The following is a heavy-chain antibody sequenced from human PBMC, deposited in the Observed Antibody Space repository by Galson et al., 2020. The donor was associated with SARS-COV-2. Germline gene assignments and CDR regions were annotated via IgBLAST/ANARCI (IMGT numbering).Heavy chain of an antibody. CDR1: GFTFSNFA. CDR2: VSHDGNNK. Sequence: GESLKIYCAASGFTFSNFAMHWVRQAPGKGLEWVAVVSHDGNNKYYAGSVKGRFTISRDNSQNTLYLQMKSLRPEDTAVYYCARDYDDEGEPLSGALDVWGQGTMVTVSS. CDR3: ARDYDDEGEPLSGALDV. V-gene: IGHV3-30-3*01. D-gene: IGHD1-26*01. J-gene: IGHJ3*01.